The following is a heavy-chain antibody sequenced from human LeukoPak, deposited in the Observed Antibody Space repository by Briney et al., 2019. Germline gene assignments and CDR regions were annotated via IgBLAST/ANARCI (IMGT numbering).Heavy chain of an antibody. Sequence: PGGSLRLSCAASGFTFSTYGMHWVRQAPGKGLEWVAAIWHDGSNVYYADSVKGRFTISRDNSKNTLYLQMSSLRVEDTAVYYCAKDRGIAAAGGLDYGGQGTLVTVSS. CDR2: IWHDGSNV. CDR1: GFTFSTYG. J-gene: IGHJ4*02. V-gene: IGHV3-33*06. CDR3: AKDRGIAAAGGLDY. D-gene: IGHD6-13*01.